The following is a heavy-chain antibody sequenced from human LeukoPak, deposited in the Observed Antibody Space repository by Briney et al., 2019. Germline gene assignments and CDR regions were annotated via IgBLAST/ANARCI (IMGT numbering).Heavy chain of an antibody. V-gene: IGHV3-66*01. CDR1: GFTVSSNY. CDR3: ARDKLDNDAFDI. J-gene: IGHJ3*02. D-gene: IGHD3-10*01. CDR2: IYSGGST. Sequence: GGSLRLSCAASGFTVSSNYMSWVRQAPGKGLEWVSVIYSGGSTYYADSVKGRFTISRDNSKNTLYLQMNSLRAEDTAVYYCARDKLDNDAFDIWGQGTMVTVSS.